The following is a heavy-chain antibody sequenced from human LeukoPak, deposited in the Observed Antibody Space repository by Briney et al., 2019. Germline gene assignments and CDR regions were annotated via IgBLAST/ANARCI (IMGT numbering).Heavy chain of an antibody. V-gene: IGHV4-38-2*02. CDR2: LYHSGST. Sequence: PSETLSLTCAVSGYSISSGYYWGWIRQPPGKGLKGIGSLYHSGSTYYNPSLKSRVTISVDTSKNQFSLKLSSVTAADTAVYYCARDATLAPFWSGYYSGHNWFDPWGQGTLVTVSS. CDR1: GYSISSGYY. J-gene: IGHJ5*02. D-gene: IGHD3-3*01. CDR3: ARDATLAPFWSGYYSGHNWFDP.